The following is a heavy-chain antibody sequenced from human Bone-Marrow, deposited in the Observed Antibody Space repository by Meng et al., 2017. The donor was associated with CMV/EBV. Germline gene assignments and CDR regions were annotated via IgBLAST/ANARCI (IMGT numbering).Heavy chain of an antibody. V-gene: IGHV3-15*01. J-gene: IGHJ4*02. CDR2: IKSKTDGGTT. D-gene: IGHD2/OR15-2a*01. CDR3: TTGLSI. CDR1: GFTFSNAW. Sequence: LSLTCAASGFTFSNAWMSWVRQAPGKGLEWVGRIKSKTDGGTTDYASPVKGRHTISRDDPKNTLYLQMNSLKTEDTAVYYFTTGLSIWGQGTLVTVSS.